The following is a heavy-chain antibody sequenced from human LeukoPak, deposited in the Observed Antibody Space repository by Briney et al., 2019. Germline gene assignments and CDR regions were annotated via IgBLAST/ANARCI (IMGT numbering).Heavy chain of an antibody. D-gene: IGHD2-21*02. CDR3: ASQVPHDCGGDCYYRWFDP. V-gene: IGHV4-61*02. CDR2: ISSGGST. J-gene: IGHJ5*02. CDR1: GGSISSGSYY. Sequence: SQTLSLTCTVSGGSISSGSYYWNWSRQPAGKGLEWIGRISSGGSTNYNPSLKSRVTISVDRSKNQFSLKLTSAPAADTAVYYCASQVPHDCGGDCYYRWFDPWGQGTLVTVSS.